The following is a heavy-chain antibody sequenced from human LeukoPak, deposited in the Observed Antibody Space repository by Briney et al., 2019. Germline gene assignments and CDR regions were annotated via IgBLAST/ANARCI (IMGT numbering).Heavy chain of an antibody. D-gene: IGHD5-18*01. Sequence: PSETLSLTCTVSGGSISSGGYYWSWIRQHPGKGLEWIGYIYYSGSTYYNPSLMSRVTISVDTSKNQFSLKLSSVTAADTAVYYCARGRAANTAMVTLFFDYWGQGTLVTVSS. J-gene: IGHJ4*02. CDR1: GGSISSGGYY. V-gene: IGHV4-31*03. CDR2: IYYSGST. CDR3: ARGRAANTAMVTLFFDY.